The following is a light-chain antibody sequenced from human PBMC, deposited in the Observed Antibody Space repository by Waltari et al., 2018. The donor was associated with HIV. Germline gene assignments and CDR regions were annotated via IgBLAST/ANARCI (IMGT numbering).Light chain of an antibody. J-gene: IGLJ1*01. CDR3: SSYATGNTYV. CDR2: EVT. CDR1: NSDIGKYNL. V-gene: IGLV2-23*02. Sequence: QSALTQPASVSGSPGQSITISCTGTNSDIGKYNLVSWYQQHPGRVPKVLIFEVTTLPSGISHRFSGSNSDNTASLTISGLQAEDEADYYCSSYATGNTYVFGTGTSVTVL.